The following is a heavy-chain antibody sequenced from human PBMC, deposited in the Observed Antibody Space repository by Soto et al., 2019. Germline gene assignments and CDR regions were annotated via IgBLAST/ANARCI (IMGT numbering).Heavy chain of an antibody. CDR2: MSDSDGGT. CDR3: AKDLMTTRGAFDI. J-gene: IGHJ3*02. CDR1: GFAFSSYF. V-gene: IGHV3-23*01. Sequence: GGSLSLSCAASGFAFSSYFISWVRPAPGKGLGWVSSMSDSDGGTYYADSVKVRFIISRDNSKNTLSLQINSLSAEDTDVYYCAKDLMTTRGAFDIWGQGTMVTVSS. D-gene: IGHD4-17*01.